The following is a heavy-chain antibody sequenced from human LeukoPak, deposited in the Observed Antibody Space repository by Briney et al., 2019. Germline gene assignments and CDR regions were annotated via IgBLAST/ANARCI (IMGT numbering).Heavy chain of an antibody. D-gene: IGHD6-13*01. V-gene: IGHV4-38-2*02. J-gene: IGHJ5*02. CDR1: GYSISSGYY. CDR3: ARGSGIAAKVGWFDP. CDR2: IYHSGST. Sequence: SETLSLTCTVSGYSISSGYYWGWIRQPPGKGLEWIGSIYHSGSTYYNPSLKSRVTISVDTSENQFSLKLSSVTAADTAVYYCARGSGIAAKVGWFDPWGQGTLVTVSS.